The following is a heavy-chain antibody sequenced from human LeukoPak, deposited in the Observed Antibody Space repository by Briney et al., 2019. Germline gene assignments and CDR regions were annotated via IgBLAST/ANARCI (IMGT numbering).Heavy chain of an antibody. V-gene: IGHV3-64*02. CDR1: GFTFSSYA. J-gene: IGHJ4*02. D-gene: IGHD3-3*01. Sequence: GGSLRPSCAASGFTFSSYAMHWVRQAPGKGLEYVSAISSNGGSTYYADSVRGRFTISRDNSKNTLYLQMGSLRAEDMAVYYCARRVTVSGYDYWGQGTLVTVSS. CDR3: ARRVTVSGYDY. CDR2: ISSNGGST.